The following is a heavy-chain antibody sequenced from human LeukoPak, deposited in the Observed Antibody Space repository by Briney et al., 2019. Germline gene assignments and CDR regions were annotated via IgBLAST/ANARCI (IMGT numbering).Heavy chain of an antibody. CDR3: ARESYYDFWSGR. CDR1: GGSISIYY. V-gene: IGHV4-59*01. J-gene: IGHJ4*02. Sequence: SETLSLTCTVSGGSISIYYWSWIRQPPGKGLEWIGYTYNSGSTNYTPSLKSRVTISVDTSKNQFSLKLSSVTAADTAVYYCARESYYDFWSGRWGQGTLVTVSS. CDR2: TYNSGST. D-gene: IGHD3-3*01.